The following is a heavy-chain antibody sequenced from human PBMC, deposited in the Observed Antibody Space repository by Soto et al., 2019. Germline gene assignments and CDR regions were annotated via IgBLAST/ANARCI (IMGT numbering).Heavy chain of an antibody. D-gene: IGHD5-12*01. CDR3: ARDLNTGYVGDY. J-gene: IGHJ4*02. CDR1: GFTFSASG. V-gene: IGHV3-33*01. Sequence: QVQLVESGGGVVQPGTSLRLSCVASGFTFSASGMHWVRQTPGKGLEWVAIIWFDGSKQYYADSVKGRCTVSRDNPGSTMFLQMTDLRTEDTAMYYCARDLNTGYVGDYWGQGALVVVSS. CDR2: IWFDGSKQ.